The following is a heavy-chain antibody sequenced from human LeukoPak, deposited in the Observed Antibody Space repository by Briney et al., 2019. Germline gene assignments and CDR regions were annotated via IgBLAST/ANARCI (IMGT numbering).Heavy chain of an antibody. CDR1: GGSISSYY. CDR2: IYYSGST. CDR3: ALWFGAPFNWFDP. Sequence: SETLSLTCTVPGGSISSYYWSWIRQPPGKGLEWIGYIYYSGSTNYNPSLKSRVTISVDTSKNQFSLKLSSVTAADTAVYYCALWFGAPFNWFDPWGQGTLVTVSS. D-gene: IGHD3-10*01. V-gene: IGHV4-59*01. J-gene: IGHJ5*02.